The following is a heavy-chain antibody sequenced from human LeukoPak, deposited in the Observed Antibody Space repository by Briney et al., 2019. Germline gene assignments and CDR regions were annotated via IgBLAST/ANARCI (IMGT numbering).Heavy chain of an antibody. D-gene: IGHD5-18*01. J-gene: IGHJ4*02. CDR1: GFTLSRNY. CDR2: IYSGGST. CDR3: ERDGIEPFD. Sequence: GGSLRLSCAVSGFTLSRNYMRCVRQAPGRGREWVADIYSGGSTYYADSVKGRFTITRDNSKNTLYLQMNSLRAEDTAVYYCERDGIEPFDWGQGTLVTVSS. V-gene: IGHV3-66*01.